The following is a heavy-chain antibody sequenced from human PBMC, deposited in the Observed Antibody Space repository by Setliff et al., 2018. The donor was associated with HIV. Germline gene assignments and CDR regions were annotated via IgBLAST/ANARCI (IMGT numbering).Heavy chain of an antibody. CDR1: GFTFSSYA. J-gene: IGHJ6*02. D-gene: IGHD1-7*01. CDR3: ARGRNRNYVVYGMDV. Sequence: GGSLRLSCAASGFTFSSYAMSWVRQAPGKGLEWVSAISGSGGSTYYADSVKGRFTISRDNSKNMLYLQMDSLRAEDTAVYYCARGRNRNYVVYGMDVWGQGTTVTVSS. V-gene: IGHV3-23*01. CDR2: ISGSGGST.